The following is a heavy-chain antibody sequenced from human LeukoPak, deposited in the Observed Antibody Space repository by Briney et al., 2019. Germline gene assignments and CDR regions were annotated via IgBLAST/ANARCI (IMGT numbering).Heavy chain of an antibody. CDR3: AREHGGSGKYFDY. D-gene: IGHD2-15*01. CDR1: GYTFTGYY. J-gene: IGHJ4*02. V-gene: IGHV1-2*02. Sequence: ASVKVSCKASGYTFTGYYMHWVRQAPGQGLEWMGWINPNSGGTNYAQKFQGRVTMTRDTSISTAYMELSRLRSDDTAVYYCAREHGGSGKYFDYWGQGTLVTVSS. CDR2: INPNSGGT.